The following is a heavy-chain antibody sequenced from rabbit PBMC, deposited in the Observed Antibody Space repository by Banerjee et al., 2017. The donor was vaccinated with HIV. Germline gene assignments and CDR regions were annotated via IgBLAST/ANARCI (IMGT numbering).Heavy chain of an antibody. Sequence: QSLEESGGDLVKPGASLTLTCTASGFSFSSSYYMCWVRQAPGKGLEWIACIYGGSSGSTYYASWAKGRFTISKTSSTTVTLQMTSLTAADTATYFCARDLPISGGYSFDLWGPGTLVTVS. CDR3: ARDLPISGGYSFDL. CDR1: GFSFSSSYY. CDR2: IYGGSSGST. V-gene: IGHV1S40*01. J-gene: IGHJ4*01. D-gene: IGHD1-1*01.